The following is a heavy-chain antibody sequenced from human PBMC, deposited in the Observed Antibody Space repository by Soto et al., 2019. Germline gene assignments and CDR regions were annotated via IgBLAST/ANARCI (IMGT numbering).Heavy chain of an antibody. J-gene: IGHJ4*02. CDR2: IIPIFGTA. CDR1: GGTFSSYA. D-gene: IGHD3-10*01. V-gene: IGHV1-69*13. Sequence: SVKVSCKASGGTFSSYAISWVRQAPGQGLEWMGGIIPIFGTANYAQKFQGRVTITADESTSTAYMELNSLRAEDTAVYYCAKDQLLWFGELNPTQDYWGQGTLVTVSS. CDR3: AKDQLLWFGELNPTQDY.